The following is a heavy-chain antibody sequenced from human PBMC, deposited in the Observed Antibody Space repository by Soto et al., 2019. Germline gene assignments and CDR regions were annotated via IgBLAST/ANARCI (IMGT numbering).Heavy chain of an antibody. CDR1: GGTFSSYT. Sequence: SVKVSCKASGGTFSSYTISWVRQAPGQGLEWMGRIIPILGIANYAQKFQGRVTITADKSTSTAYMELSSLRSEDTAVYYCARSKYSGYDSFDYWGQGTLVTVSS. CDR3: ARSKYSGYDSFDY. V-gene: IGHV1-69*02. J-gene: IGHJ4*02. CDR2: IIPILGIA. D-gene: IGHD5-12*01.